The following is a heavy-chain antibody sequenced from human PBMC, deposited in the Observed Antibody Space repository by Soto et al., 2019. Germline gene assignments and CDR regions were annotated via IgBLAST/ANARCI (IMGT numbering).Heavy chain of an antibody. Sequence: PSETLSLTCTVSGGSISSGDYYWSWIRQPPGKGLEWIGYIYYSGSTYYNPSLKSRVTISVDTSKNQFSLKLSSVTAADTAVYYCARVVPAAIWIDSWGQGTLVTVSS. CDR1: GGSISSGDYY. J-gene: IGHJ5*01. V-gene: IGHV4-30-4*01. D-gene: IGHD2-2*01. CDR2: IYYSGST. CDR3: ARVVPAAIWIDS.